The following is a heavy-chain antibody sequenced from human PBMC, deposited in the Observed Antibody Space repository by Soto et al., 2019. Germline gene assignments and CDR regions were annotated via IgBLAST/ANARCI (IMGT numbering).Heavy chain of an antibody. D-gene: IGHD3-3*01. J-gene: IGHJ6*02. Sequence: EVQLLESGGGLVQPGGSLRLSCAASRFTFINYAMSWVRQAPGKGLEWVSGISSTGGSTYYADSVKGRFTISRDNSKNTLDLQMSSLRAEDTAIYYCARAHDYDFWSGFLFYGMDVWGQGTTVTVSS. CDR1: RFTFINYA. CDR2: ISSTGGST. V-gene: IGHV3-23*01. CDR3: ARAHDYDFWSGFLFYGMDV.